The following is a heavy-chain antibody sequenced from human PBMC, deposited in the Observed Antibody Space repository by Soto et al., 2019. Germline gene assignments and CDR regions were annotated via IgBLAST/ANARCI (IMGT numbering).Heavy chain of an antibody. J-gene: IGHJ4*02. Sequence: SETLSLTCAVYGGSFSGYYWSWIRQPPGKGLEWIGEINHSGSTNYNPSLKSRVTISVDTSKNQFSLKLSSVTAADTAVYYCARALPPMIQLERRSRGTFDYWGQGTLVTVSS. V-gene: IGHV4-34*01. CDR2: INHSGST. CDR1: GGSFSGYY. CDR3: ARALPPMIQLERRSRGTFDY. D-gene: IGHD1-1*01.